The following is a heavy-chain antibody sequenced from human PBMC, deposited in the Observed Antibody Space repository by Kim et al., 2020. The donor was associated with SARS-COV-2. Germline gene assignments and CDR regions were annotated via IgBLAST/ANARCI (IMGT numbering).Heavy chain of an antibody. CDR1: GGSVSSGSYY. D-gene: IGHD3-3*01. CDR3: ARNEMSHITPFGVVTWKGAFDI. CDR2: IYSSGST. V-gene: IGHV4-61*01. J-gene: IGHJ3*02. Sequence: SETLSLTCTVSGGSVSSGSYYWSWIRQPPGKGLEWIGYIYSSGSTNYNPSLKSRLTISVDTSKNQFSLKLSSVTAADTAVYYCARNEMSHITPFGVVTWKGAFDIWGQGTMVTVSS.